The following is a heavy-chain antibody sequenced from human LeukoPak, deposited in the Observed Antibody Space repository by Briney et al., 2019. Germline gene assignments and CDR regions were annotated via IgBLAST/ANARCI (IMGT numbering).Heavy chain of an antibody. D-gene: IGHD6-6*01. V-gene: IGHV4-39*01. CDR3: ARKYSSSSEWFDP. CDR1: GGSISSSSYY. J-gene: IGHJ5*02. Sequence: SETLSLTCTVSGGSISSSSYYWGWIRQPPGKGLEWIGSIYYSGSTFYNPSLKSRVTISVDTSKNQFSLKLSSVTAADTAVYYCARKYSSSSEWFDPWGQGTLVTVSS. CDR2: IYYSGST.